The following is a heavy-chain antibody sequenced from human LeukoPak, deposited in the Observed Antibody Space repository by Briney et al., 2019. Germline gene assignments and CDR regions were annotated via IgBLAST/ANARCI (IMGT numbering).Heavy chain of an antibody. CDR3: AREMAAARKGSWFDP. V-gene: IGHV4-59*01. Sequence: SETLSLTCTVSGGSIGNYHWSWTRLPPGEGLEWIGYISYSGSTNYNPSLKSRVTVSIDTSTNQFSLKMSSVTAAETAVYYCAREMAAARKGSWFDPWGQGTLVTVSS. D-gene: IGHD6-13*01. CDR2: ISYSGST. J-gene: IGHJ5*02. CDR1: GGSIGNYH.